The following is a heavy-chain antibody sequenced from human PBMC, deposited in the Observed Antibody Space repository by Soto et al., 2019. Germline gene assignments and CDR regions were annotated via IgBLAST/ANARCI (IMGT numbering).Heavy chain of an antibody. CDR2: IYNSGST. CDR3: ARLGTMIVVGQGGDDAFDI. D-gene: IGHD3-22*01. CDR1: GGSISSSNW. Sequence: PSETLSLTCAVSGGSISSSNWWSWVRQPPGKGLEWSGEIYNSGSTNYNPSLKSRVTISGGKYKNKLALKLSSVTAADTAVYYCARLGTMIVVGQGGDDAFDIWGHATMVHVS. V-gene: IGHV4-4*02. J-gene: IGHJ3*02.